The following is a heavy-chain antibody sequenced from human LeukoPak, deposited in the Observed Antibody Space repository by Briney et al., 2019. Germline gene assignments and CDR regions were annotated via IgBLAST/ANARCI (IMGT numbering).Heavy chain of an antibody. CDR1: GGSFSGYY. CDR3: ARVIYSSGWYGL. Sequence: SETLSLTCAVYGGSFSGYYWSWIRQPPGKGLEWIGEINHSGSTNYNPSLKSRVTISVDTSKNQFSLKLSSVTAADTAVYYCARVIYSSGWYGLWGQGTLVTVSS. V-gene: IGHV4-34*01. D-gene: IGHD6-19*01. J-gene: IGHJ5*02. CDR2: INHSGST.